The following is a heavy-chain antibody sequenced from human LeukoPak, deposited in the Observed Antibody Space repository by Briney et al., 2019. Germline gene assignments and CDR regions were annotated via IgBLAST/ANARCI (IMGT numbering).Heavy chain of an antibody. V-gene: IGHV3-23*01. CDR3: AREGDILTGYSNQFDY. CDR2: ISGSGGST. D-gene: IGHD3-9*01. CDR1: GFTFSSYA. Sequence: GGSLRLSCAASGFTFSSYAMSWVRQAPGKGLEWVSAISGSGGSTYYADSVKGRFTISRDNAKNSLYLQMNSLRAEDTAVYYCAREGDILTGYSNQFDYWGQGTLVTVSS. J-gene: IGHJ4*02.